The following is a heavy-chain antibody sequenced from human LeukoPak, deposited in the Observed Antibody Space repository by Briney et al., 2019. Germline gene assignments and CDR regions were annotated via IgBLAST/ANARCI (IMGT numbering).Heavy chain of an antibody. CDR2: IYYSGST. Sequence: SETLSLTCTVSGGSISSYYWSWIRQPTGKGLEWIGYIYYSGSTNYNPSLKSRVTISVDTSKNQFSLKLSSVTAADTAVYYCARHTHYSGYGTFDYWGQGTLVTVSS. J-gene: IGHJ4*02. CDR3: ARHTHYSGYGTFDY. CDR1: GGSISSYY. D-gene: IGHD5-12*01. V-gene: IGHV4-59*08.